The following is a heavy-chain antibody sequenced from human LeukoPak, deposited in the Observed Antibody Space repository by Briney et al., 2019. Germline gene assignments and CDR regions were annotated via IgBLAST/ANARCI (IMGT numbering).Heavy chain of an antibody. J-gene: IGHJ4*02. CDR3: AREEPQRSDCFDY. CDR2: IYYSGST. D-gene: IGHD1-14*01. V-gene: IGHV4-59*12. Sequence: SETLSLTCTVSGGSISSYYWSWIRQPPGKGLEWIGYIYYSGSTNYNPSLKSRVTISVDTSKNQFSLKLSSVTAADTAVYYCAREEPQRSDCFDYWGQGTLVTVSS. CDR1: GGSISSYY.